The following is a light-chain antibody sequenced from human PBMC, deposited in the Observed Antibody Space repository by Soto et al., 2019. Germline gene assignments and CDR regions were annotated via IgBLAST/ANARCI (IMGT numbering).Light chain of an antibody. CDR3: QQYKSWPT. CDR1: QSISSW. J-gene: IGKJ1*01. Sequence: DIQMTQSPSTLSASVGDRVTITCRASQSISSWLAWYQQKPGKAPKRLIYGSSTLQSGVPVRFSGSGSGTEFTLTINSLLSEDFGVYYCQQYKSWPTFGQGTKVDIK. V-gene: IGKV1-5*01. CDR2: GSS.